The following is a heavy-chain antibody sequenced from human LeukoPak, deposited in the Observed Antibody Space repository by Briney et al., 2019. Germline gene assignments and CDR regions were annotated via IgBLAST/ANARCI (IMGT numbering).Heavy chain of an antibody. CDR3: ARTYYYDSSGYSGAYYFDY. D-gene: IGHD3-22*01. CDR2: IYHSGST. V-gene: IGHV4-38-2*02. Sequence: SETLSLTCTVSGYSISSGYYWGWIRQPPGKGLEWIGSIYHSGSTYYNPSLKSRVTISVDTSKNQFSLKLSSVTAADTAVYYCARTYYYDSSGYSGAYYFDYWGQGTLVTVSS. J-gene: IGHJ4*02. CDR1: GYSISSGYY.